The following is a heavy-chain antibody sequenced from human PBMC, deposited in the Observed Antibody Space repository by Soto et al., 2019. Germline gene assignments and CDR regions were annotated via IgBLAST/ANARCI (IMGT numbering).Heavy chain of an antibody. Sequence: ASVKVSCKASGYTFTSYGISWVRQAPGQGLEWMGWISAYNGNTNYAQKLQGRVTMTTDTSTSTAYMELRSLRSDDTAVYYCARSPVGAVAGASYYYYYGMDVWGQGTTVTVS. CDR3: ARSPVGAVAGASYYYYYGMDV. V-gene: IGHV1-18*01. D-gene: IGHD6-19*01. J-gene: IGHJ6*02. CDR1: GYTFTSYG. CDR2: ISAYNGNT.